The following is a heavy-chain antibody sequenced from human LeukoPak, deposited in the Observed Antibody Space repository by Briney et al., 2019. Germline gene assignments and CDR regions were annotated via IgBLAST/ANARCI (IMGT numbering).Heavy chain of an antibody. Sequence: GALRLSCAASGFTFSSHWVRWVRQAPGKGLVWVSHINNDGRSTRYADSVKGRFTISRDNAKNTLYLQMNSLRAEDTAVYYCARVAYYYDSSGYLSYWGQGTLVTVSS. J-gene: IGHJ4*02. V-gene: IGHV3-74*01. D-gene: IGHD3-22*01. CDR1: GFTFSSHW. CDR3: ARVAYYYDSSGYLSY. CDR2: INNDGRST.